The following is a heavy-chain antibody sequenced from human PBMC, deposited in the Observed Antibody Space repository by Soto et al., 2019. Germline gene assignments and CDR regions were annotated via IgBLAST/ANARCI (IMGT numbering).Heavy chain of an antibody. V-gene: IGHV4-39*01. CDR2: IYYSGST. D-gene: IGHD1-26*01. CDR1: GGSVSSSSYY. CDR3: ARRDSGSYYTEFAFDI. J-gene: IGHJ3*02. Sequence: SETLSLTCTVSGGSVSSSSYYWGWIRQPPGKGLEWIGSIYYSGSTYYNPSLKSRVTISVDTSKNQFSLKLSSVTAADTAVYYCARRDSGSYYTEFAFDIWGQGTMVTVSS.